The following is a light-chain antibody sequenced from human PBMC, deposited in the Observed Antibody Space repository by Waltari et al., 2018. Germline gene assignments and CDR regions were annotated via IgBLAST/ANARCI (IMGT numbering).Light chain of an antibody. CDR2: DVS. CDR3: SSYTSSSTPYV. CDR1: SSDVGGYNS. Sequence: QSALPPPASVSVSPGQSIPIPCTGTSSDVGGYNSVSWYQRHPGKAPKLMLHDVSNRPSGVSNRFSGSKSGNTASLTISGLQAEDEADYYCSSYTSSSTPYVFGTGTRVTVL. V-gene: IGLV2-14*03. J-gene: IGLJ1*01.